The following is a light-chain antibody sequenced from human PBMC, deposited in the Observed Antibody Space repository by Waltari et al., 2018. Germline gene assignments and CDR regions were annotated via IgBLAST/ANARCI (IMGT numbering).Light chain of an antibody. Sequence: SSEPTQDPAVSVALGQTVRVPCQGASLRTYFVSWFHQKPGQAPALVIYGKNNRPSGIPDRFSASSSGSTASLTIIGAQAEDEADYYCHSRDSSGNVLIGGGTKLTVV. CDR2: GKN. CDR3: HSRDSSGNVL. CDR1: SLRTYF. V-gene: IGLV3-19*01. J-gene: IGLJ2*01.